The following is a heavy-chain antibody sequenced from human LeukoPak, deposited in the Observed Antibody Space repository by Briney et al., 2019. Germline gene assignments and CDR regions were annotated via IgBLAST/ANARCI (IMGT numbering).Heavy chain of an antibody. D-gene: IGHD6-6*01. J-gene: IGHJ6*02. V-gene: IGHV1-69*04. Sequence: ASVKVSCKASGGTFSSYAISWVRQAPGQGLEWMGRIIPILGIANYAQKFQGRVTITADKSTSTAYMELSSLRSEDTAVYYCASLSSSSSLRYYYGMDVWGQGTTVTVSS. CDR1: GGTFSSYA. CDR2: IIPILGIA. CDR3: ASLSSSSSLRYYYGMDV.